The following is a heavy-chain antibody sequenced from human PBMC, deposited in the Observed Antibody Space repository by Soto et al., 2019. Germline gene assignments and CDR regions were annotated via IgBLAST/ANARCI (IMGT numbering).Heavy chain of an antibody. V-gene: IGHV3-30*18. CDR1: GFTFSSYG. J-gene: IGHJ6*02. CDR3: AKESGSYGTYYYYGMDV. Sequence: GGSLRLSCAASGFTFSSYGMHWVRQAPGKGLEWVAVISYDGSNKYYADSVKGRFTISRDNSKNTLYLQMNSLRAEDTAVYYCAKESGSYGTYYYYGMDVWGQGTTVTVSS. D-gene: IGHD1-26*01. CDR2: ISYDGSNK.